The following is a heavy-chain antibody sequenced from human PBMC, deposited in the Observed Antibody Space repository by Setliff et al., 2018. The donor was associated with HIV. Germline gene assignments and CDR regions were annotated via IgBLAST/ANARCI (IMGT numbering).Heavy chain of an antibody. CDR1: GGSFSVYY. J-gene: IGHJ4*02. V-gene: IGHV4-34*01. D-gene: IGHD2-15*01. Sequence: SETLSLTCAVSGGSFSVYYWSWIRQPPGKGLEWIGEIYYSGSTYYKPSLKSRVTISVDTSKNQFSLKLNSVTAADTAMYYCARVVDADYLDYWGQGTPVTVSS. CDR2: IYYSGST. CDR3: ARVVDADYLDY.